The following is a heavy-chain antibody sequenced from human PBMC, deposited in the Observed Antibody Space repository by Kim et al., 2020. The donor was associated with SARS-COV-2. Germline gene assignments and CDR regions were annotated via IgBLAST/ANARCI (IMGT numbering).Heavy chain of an antibody. V-gene: IGHV3-11*05. D-gene: IGHD5-18*01. J-gene: IGHJ6*02. Sequence: GGSLRLSCAASGFTFSDYYMSWIRQAPGKGLEWVSYISSSSSYTNYADSVKGRFTISRDNAKNSLYLQMNSLRAEDTAVYYCARGKKGHRYSSGYYYYYGMDVWGQGTTVTVSS. CDR1: GFTFSDYY. CDR2: ISSSSSYT. CDR3: ARGKKGHRYSSGYYYYYGMDV.